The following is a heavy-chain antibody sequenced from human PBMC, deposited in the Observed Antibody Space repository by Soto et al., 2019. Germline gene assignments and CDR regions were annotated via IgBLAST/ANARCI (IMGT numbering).Heavy chain of an antibody. CDR3: AKVFYYYDSSGYYYFDY. J-gene: IGHJ4*02. CDR1: GFTFSSYA. CDR2: ISGSGSTI. V-gene: IGHV3-23*01. D-gene: IGHD3-22*01. Sequence: GGSLRLSCAASGFTFSSYAVSWVRQAPGKGPEWISSISGSGSTIYYADSVKGRFTISRDNSKNTLYLQMSSLRAEGTAVYYCAKVFYYYDSSGYYYFDYWGQGTLVTVSS.